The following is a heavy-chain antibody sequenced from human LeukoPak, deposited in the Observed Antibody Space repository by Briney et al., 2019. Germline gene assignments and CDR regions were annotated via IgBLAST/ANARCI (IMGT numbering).Heavy chain of an antibody. CDR1: GGSISSYY. V-gene: IGHV4-59*01. D-gene: IGHD6-13*01. CDR2: IYYSGST. J-gene: IGHJ5*02. Sequence: SETLSLTCTVSGGSISSYYWSWTRQPPGKGLEWIGYIYYSGSTNYNPSLKSRVTISVDTSKNQFSLKLSSVTAADTAVYYCARAPIRVAAAGTGWFDPWGQGTLVTVSS. CDR3: ARAPIRVAAAGTGWFDP.